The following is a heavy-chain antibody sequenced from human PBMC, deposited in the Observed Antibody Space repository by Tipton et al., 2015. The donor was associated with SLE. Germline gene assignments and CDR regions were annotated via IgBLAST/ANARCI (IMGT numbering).Heavy chain of an antibody. V-gene: IGHV3-23*01. CDR1: GGSFSGYY. D-gene: IGHD3-16*01. Sequence: SLRLSCAVYGGSFSGYYRSWVRQAPGKGLEWVSAISGSGGSTYYADSVKGRFTISRDNSKNTLYLQMNSLRAEDTAVYYCAKMMGVPYYWGQGTLVTVSS. CDR2: ISGSGGST. CDR3: AKMMGVPYY. J-gene: IGHJ4*02.